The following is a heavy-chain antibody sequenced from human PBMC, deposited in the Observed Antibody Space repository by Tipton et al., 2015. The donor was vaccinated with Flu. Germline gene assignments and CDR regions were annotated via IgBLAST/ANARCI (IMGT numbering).Heavy chain of an antibody. CDR1: GGSISSSNYY. CDR2: IFYTGST. Sequence: TLSLTCTVSGGSISSSNYYWSWIRQPPGKGLEWIGYIFYTGSTDYNPSLKSRVTISLDTSRNQFSLRLSSVSAADTAVYYCARHESSAYYFWGPGILVTVSS. J-gene: IGHJ4*02. V-gene: IGHV4-61*05. D-gene: IGHD3-22*01. CDR3: ARHESSAYYF.